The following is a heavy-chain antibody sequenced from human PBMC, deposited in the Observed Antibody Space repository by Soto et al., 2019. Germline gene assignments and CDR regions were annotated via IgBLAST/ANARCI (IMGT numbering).Heavy chain of an antibody. V-gene: IGHV4-34*01. J-gene: IGHJ4*02. CDR2: INHSGST. CDR1: GGSFSGYY. CDR3: AREAYYYDSKNYFDY. D-gene: IGHD3-22*01. Sequence: PSETLSLTCAVYGGSFSGYYWSWIRQPPGKGLEWIGEINHSGSTNYNPSLKSRVTISVDTSKNQFSLTLSSVTAADTAVYYFAREAYYYDSKNYFDYWGQGTLVTVSS.